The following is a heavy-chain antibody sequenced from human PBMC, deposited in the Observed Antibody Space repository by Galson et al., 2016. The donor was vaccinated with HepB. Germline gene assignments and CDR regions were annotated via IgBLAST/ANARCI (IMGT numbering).Heavy chain of an antibody. D-gene: IGHD3-16*02. V-gene: IGHV1-69*06. Sequence: SVKVSCKASGGAFSSYAISWVRQAPGQGLEWMGGIIPIFGSANYAQKFQGRVTITADKSTSTAYMELSSLRSEDTAVYYCAKVQLRLGELSLRYLDLWGRGTLVTVSS. CDR3: AKVQLRLGELSLRYLDL. CDR2: IIPIFGSA. J-gene: IGHJ2*01. CDR1: GGAFSSYA.